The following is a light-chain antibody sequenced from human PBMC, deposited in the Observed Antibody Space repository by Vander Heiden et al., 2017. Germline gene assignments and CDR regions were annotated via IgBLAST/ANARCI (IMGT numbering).Light chain of an antibody. Sequence: IVMTQSPDSPAVSLGESATLNCKSSQSVLYSSNNKNYLAWYQQKPGQPPKLLIYWASNRECGVPDRFSGSGSGTDFTLTISSLQAEDVAVYYCQQSDSTPFTFGHGTKVDIK. J-gene: IGKJ3*01. CDR1: QSVLYSSNNKNY. CDR3: QQSDSTPFT. V-gene: IGKV4-1*01. CDR2: WAS.